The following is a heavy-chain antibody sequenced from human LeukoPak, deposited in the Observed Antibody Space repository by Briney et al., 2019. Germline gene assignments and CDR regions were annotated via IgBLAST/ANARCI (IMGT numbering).Heavy chain of an antibody. V-gene: IGHV3-66*01. CDR1: GFTVSSNY. J-gene: IGHJ4*02. CDR3: ARVGYGDYGFDY. D-gene: IGHD4-17*01. Sequence: GGSLRLSCAASGFTVSSNYMSWVRQAPGKGLEWVSVIYSGGSTYYADSVKGRFIISRDNSKNTLYLQMNSLRAEGTAVYYCARVGYGDYGFDYWGQGTLVTVSS. CDR2: IYSGGST.